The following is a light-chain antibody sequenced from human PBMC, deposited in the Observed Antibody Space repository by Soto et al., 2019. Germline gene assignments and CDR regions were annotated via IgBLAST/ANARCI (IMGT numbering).Light chain of an antibody. CDR2: GAS. V-gene: IGKV3-15*01. Sequence: EIVLTQSPATLSLSPGERATLSCRASQSVSSYLAWYQQKPGQAPRLLIYGASSRATAFPARFSGSGSGTEFTLTISSLQSEDFAVYFCQQYNNWPLTFGGGTKVDIK. CDR1: QSVSSY. CDR3: QQYNNWPLT. J-gene: IGKJ4*01.